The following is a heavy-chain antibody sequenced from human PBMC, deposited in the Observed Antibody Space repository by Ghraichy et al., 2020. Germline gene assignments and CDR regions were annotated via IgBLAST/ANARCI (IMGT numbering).Heavy chain of an antibody. V-gene: IGHV4-39*01. Sequence: SETLSLTCTVSGGSISSSSYYWGWIRQPPGKGLEWIGSIYYSGSTYYNPSLKSRVTISVDTSKNQFSLKLSSVTAADTAVYYCARPGDSSGWYGGWFDPWGQGTLVTVSS. CDR1: GGSISSSSYY. D-gene: IGHD6-19*01. CDR2: IYYSGST. J-gene: IGHJ5*02. CDR3: ARPGDSSGWYGGWFDP.